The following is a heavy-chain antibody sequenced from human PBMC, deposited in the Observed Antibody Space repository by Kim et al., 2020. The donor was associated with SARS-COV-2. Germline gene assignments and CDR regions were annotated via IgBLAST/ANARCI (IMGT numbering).Heavy chain of an antibody. D-gene: IGHD3-22*01. CDR1: GYTFTSYY. CDR3: ARDPIEPRYYYDSSGFDY. CDR2: INPSGGST. J-gene: IGHJ4*02. Sequence: ASVKVSCKASGYTFTSYYMHWVRQAPGQGLEWMGIINPSGGSTSYAQKFQGRVTMTRDTSTSTVYMELSSLRSEDTAVYYCARDPIEPRYYYDSSGFDYWGQGTLVTVSS. V-gene: IGHV1-46*01.